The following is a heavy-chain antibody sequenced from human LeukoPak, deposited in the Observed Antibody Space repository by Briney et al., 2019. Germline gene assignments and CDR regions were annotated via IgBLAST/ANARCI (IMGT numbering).Heavy chain of an antibody. CDR2: IYYSGST. V-gene: IGHV4-59*08. J-gene: IGHJ4*02. Sequence: SETLSLTCTVSGGSISSYYWSWIRQPPGKGLEWIGYIYYSGSTNYNPSLKSRVTISVDTSKNQFSLKLSSVTAADTAVYYCARSSVLRAWYYFDYWGQGTLVTVSS. CDR1: GGSISSYY. D-gene: IGHD2-8*02. CDR3: ARSSVLRAWYYFDY.